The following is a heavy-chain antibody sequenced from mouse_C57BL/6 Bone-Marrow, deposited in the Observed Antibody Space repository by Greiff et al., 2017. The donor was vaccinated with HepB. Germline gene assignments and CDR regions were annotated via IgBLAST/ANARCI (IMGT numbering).Heavy chain of an antibody. J-gene: IGHJ3*01. CDR3: ARGGLMAY. V-gene: IGHV5-15*01. Sequence: EVHLVESGGGLVQPGGSLKLSCAASGFTFSDYGMAWVRQAPRKGPEWVAFISNLAYSIYYADTVTGRFTISRENAKNTLYLEMSSLRSEDTAMYYCARGGLMAYWGQGTLVTVSA. CDR1: GFTFSDYG. D-gene: IGHD3-3*01. CDR2: ISNLAYSI.